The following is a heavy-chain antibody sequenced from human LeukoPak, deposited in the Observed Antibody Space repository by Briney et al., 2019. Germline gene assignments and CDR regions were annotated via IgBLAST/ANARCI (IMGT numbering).Heavy chain of an antibody. V-gene: IGHV3-23*01. CDR3: AKIRLEESATGY. D-gene: IGHD2-15*01. CDR2: IGGSGATT. J-gene: IGHJ4*02. CDR1: GFSFSAYG. Sequence: PGGSLRLSCAASGFSFSAYGMNWVRQAPGKGLEWVSAIGGSGATTYYADSVRGRFTISRGNSKNTMYLQMSSLRAEDTAVYYCAKIRLEESATGYWGQGTLVTVSS.